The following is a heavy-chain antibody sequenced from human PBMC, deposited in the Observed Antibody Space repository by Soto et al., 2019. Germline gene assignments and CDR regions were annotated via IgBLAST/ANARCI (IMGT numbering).Heavy chain of an antibody. Sequence: EVQLLESGGGLVQPGGSLRLFCAASGFTFSNYAMTWVRQAPGKGLEWVSTITSGGDTYFGDTVKGRFTISRDISKSTLYLQMDSRRAEDTAVYYCAKTDKFDSHSSGWANPFDSWGQGTLVTVSS. D-gene: IGHD6-19*01. J-gene: IGHJ4*02. CDR2: ITSGGDT. CDR1: GFTFSNYA. V-gene: IGHV3-23*01. CDR3: AKTDKFDSHSSGWANPFDS.